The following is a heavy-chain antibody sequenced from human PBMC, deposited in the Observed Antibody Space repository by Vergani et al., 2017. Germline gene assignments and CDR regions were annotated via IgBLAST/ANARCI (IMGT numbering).Heavy chain of an antibody. CDR1: GFTFTGYY. D-gene: IGHD3-16*01. J-gene: IGHJ4*02. CDR3: ARDTRGGEWSGGY. CDR2: VNPNNGDT. Sequence: QVQLVQSGAEVKKPGASVKVSCKTSGFTFTGYYIHWVRQAPGQGLEWMGWVNPNNGDTNYAQKFQGRVTITRDTSISTAYMELNRLKSDDTAIYYCARDTRGGEWSGGYWGQGTLVTVSS. V-gene: IGHV1-2*02.